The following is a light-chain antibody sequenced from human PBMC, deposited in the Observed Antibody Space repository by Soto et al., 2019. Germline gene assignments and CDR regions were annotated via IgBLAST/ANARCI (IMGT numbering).Light chain of an antibody. Sequence: DIVMTQTPLSSPVTLGQPASISCRSSQSLLHSDGNTYLSWLQQRPGQPPRLLIYKVSNREAGVPDRFSGSGSGTDFTLKISRVEAEDVGLYYCMQGSHWPPITFGQGTRLEIK. V-gene: IGKV2-24*01. J-gene: IGKJ5*01. CDR1: QSLLHSDGNTY. CDR2: KVS. CDR3: MQGSHWPPIT.